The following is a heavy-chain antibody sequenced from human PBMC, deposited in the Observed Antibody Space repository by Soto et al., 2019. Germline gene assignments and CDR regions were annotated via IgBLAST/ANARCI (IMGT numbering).Heavy chain of an antibody. V-gene: IGHV3-11*01. D-gene: IGHD1-1*01. CDR3: ARGAEMSSLTKWFDP. CDR2: ISRDGNAI. CDR1: GSIFSDYY. J-gene: IGHJ5*02. Sequence: XVSLRLSCAASGSIFSDYYMSWIRQAPGKGLEWLAYISRDGNAIFYADSVIGRFTVSRDNAKNSLFLQMDDLRAEDTAMFFCARGAEMSSLTKWFDPWGQGTLVTVSS.